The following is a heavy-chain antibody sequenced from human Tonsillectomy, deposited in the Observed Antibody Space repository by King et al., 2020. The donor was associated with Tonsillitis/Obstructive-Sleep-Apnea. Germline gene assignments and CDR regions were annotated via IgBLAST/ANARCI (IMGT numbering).Heavy chain of an antibody. Sequence: VQLVESRGGLVQPGRSLRLSCAASGFTFDDYAMHWVRQAPGKGLEWVSGISWNSGSIGYADSVKGRFTISRDSAKNSLYLQMNSLRAEDTALYYCAKDLSYYYYYMDVWGKGTTVTVSS. CDR1: GFTFDDYA. J-gene: IGHJ6*03. V-gene: IGHV3-9*01. CDR2: ISWNSGSI. CDR3: AKDLSYYYYYMDV.